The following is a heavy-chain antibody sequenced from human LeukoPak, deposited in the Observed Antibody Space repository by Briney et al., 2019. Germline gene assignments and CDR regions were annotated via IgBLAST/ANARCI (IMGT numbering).Heavy chain of an antibody. CDR2: INPNSGGT. CDR3: ARGSPGRLYYYDSSGYSYYFDY. J-gene: IGHJ4*02. CDR1: GYTFTGYY. D-gene: IGHD3-22*01. Sequence: ASVKVSCKASGYTFTGYYMHWVRQAPGQGLEWMGWINPNSGGTNYAEKFQGRVTMTRDTSISTAYMELSRLRSDDTAVYYCARGSPGRLYYYDSSGYSYYFDYWGQGTLVTVSS. V-gene: IGHV1-2*02.